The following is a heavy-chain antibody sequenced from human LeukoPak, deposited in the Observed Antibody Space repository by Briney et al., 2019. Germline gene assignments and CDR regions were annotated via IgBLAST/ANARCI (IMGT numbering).Heavy chain of an antibody. J-gene: IGHJ4*02. CDR1: GGSISSSSYY. V-gene: IGHV4-39*01. CDR3: ARLSRSDSSGYYLDH. CDR2: ISYSGST. Sequence: PSETLSLTCTVSGGSISSSSYYWGWIRQPPGKGLEWIASISYSGSTYYNPSLKSRVTISVDTSKNQFYLKLSSVTAADTAVYYCARLSRSDSSGYYLDHWGQGTLVTVSS. D-gene: IGHD3-22*01.